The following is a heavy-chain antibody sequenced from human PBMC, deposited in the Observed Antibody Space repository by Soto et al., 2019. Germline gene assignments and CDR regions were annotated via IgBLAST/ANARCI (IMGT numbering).Heavy chain of an antibody. Sequence: SETLSLTCTVSGGSISSYYWSWIRQPPGKGLEWIGYIYYSGSTNYNPSLKSRVTISVDTPKNQFSLKLSSVTAADTAVYYCASFYGSGSYLFDYWGQGTLVTVSS. V-gene: IGHV4-59*01. CDR3: ASFYGSGSYLFDY. CDR1: GGSISSYY. J-gene: IGHJ4*02. CDR2: IYYSGST. D-gene: IGHD3-10*01.